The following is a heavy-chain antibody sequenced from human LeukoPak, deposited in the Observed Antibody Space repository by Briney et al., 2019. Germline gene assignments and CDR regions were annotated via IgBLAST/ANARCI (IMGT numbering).Heavy chain of an antibody. J-gene: IGHJ4*02. CDR3: ARDPHSSGWSGGYYFDY. CDR2: ISSSSSYI. Sequence: KAGGSLRLSCAASGFTFSSYSMNWVRQAPGKGLEWVSSISSSSSYIYYADSVKGRFTISRDNAKNSLYLQMNSLRAEDTAVYYCARDPHSSGWSGGYYFDYWGQGTLVTVSS. D-gene: IGHD6-19*01. V-gene: IGHV3-21*01. CDR1: GFTFSSYS.